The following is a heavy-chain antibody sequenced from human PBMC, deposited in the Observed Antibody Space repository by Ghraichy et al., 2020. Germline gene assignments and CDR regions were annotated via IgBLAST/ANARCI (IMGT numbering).Heavy chain of an antibody. V-gene: IGHV4-34*01. Sequence: ETLSLTCDVFGGSFTGFYWTWIRQPPGKELEWIGDVRHTGSTIYSPSLSSRVSISLDTSKNQFSLKLISVTAADTAVYYCARVSSGWSYIDYWGQGTLVTVSS. CDR2: VRHTGST. J-gene: IGHJ4*02. CDR1: GGSFTGFY. CDR3: ARVSSGWSYIDY. D-gene: IGHD6-19*01.